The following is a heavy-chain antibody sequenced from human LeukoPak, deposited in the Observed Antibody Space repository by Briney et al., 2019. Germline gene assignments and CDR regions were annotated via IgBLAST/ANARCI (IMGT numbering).Heavy chain of an antibody. CDR2: INSNAAAT. CDR3: ARIDGYNAFNT. Sequence: GGSLRLSCAASGFTFDDYGMSWVRQAPGKGLEWVSTINSNAAATRYADSVNGRFTISRDNAKNSLYVQMNSLRAEDTALYYCARIDGYNAFNTWRQGTMVTVSS. D-gene: IGHD5-24*01. V-gene: IGHV3-20*04. CDR1: GFTFDDYG. J-gene: IGHJ3*02.